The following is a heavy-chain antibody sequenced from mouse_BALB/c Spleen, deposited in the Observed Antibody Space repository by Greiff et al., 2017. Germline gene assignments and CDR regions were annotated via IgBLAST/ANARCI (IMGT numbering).Heavy chain of an antibody. CDR3: ARPYGYDADYFDY. D-gene: IGHD2-2*01. CDR2: ILPGSGST. J-gene: IGHJ2*01. Sequence: QLQLQQSGAELMKPGASVKISCKATGYTFSSYWIEWVKQRPGHGLEWIGEILPGSGSTNYNEKFKGKATFTADTSSNTAYMQLSSLTSEDSAVYYCARPYGYDADYFDYWGQGTTLTVSS. V-gene: IGHV1-9*01. CDR1: GYTFSSYW.